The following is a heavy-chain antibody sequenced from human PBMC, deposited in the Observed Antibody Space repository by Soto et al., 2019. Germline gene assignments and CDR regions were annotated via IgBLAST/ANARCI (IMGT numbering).Heavy chain of an antibody. CDR3: ATVGVGAAYYYYGMDV. CDR2: FDPEDGET. J-gene: IGHJ6*02. V-gene: IGHV1-24*01. CDR1: GYTLTELS. Sequence: GASVKVSCKVSGYTLTELSMHWLRQAPGKGLEWMGGFDPEDGETIYAQKFQGRVTMTEDTSTDTAYMELSSLRSEDTAVYYCATVGVGAAYYYYGMDVWGQGTTVTVSS. D-gene: IGHD1-26*01.